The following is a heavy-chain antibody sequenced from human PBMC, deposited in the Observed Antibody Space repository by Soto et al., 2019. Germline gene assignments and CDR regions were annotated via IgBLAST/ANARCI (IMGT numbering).Heavy chain of an antibody. Sequence: GGSLRLSCASSGFTFSSYAMSLVRQAPGKGLEWVSAISWNSGSIGYADSVKGRFTISRDNAKNSLYLQMDSLRAEDTALYYCAKDMVAAAGAIDYWGQGTLVTVSS. D-gene: IGHD6-13*01. CDR2: ISWNSGSI. CDR3: AKDMVAAAGAIDY. V-gene: IGHV3-9*01. CDR1: GFTFSSYA. J-gene: IGHJ4*02.